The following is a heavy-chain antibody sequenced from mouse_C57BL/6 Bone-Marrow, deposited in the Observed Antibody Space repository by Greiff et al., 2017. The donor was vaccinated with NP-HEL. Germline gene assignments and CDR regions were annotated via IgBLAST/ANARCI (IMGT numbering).Heavy chain of an antibody. CDR2: IDPENGDT. J-gene: IGHJ4*01. Sequence: VQLKQSGAELVRPGASVKLSCTASGFNIKDDYMHWVKQRPEQGLEWIGWIDPENGDTEYASKFQGKATITADTSSNTAYLQLSSLTSEDTAVYYCTTVLLLRTYAMDYRGQGTSVTVSS. CDR1: GFNIKDDY. D-gene: IGHD1-1*01. CDR3: TTVLLLRTYAMDY. V-gene: IGHV14-4*01.